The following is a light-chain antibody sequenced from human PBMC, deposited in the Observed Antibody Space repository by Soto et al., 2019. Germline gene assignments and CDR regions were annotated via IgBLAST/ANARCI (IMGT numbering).Light chain of an antibody. V-gene: IGKV2-28*01. CDR2: MGS. CDR3: MQALQTPWT. CDR1: QSLLHRTGYTY. J-gene: IGKJ1*01. Sequence: DILMTQSPSSLPVTPGEPASMSCRSSQSLLHRTGYTYLDWYIQKPGQPPLLLIYMGSNRSSGVPDRFSGSGSGRDFTLKISRVEADDVGVYYCMQALQTPWTFGQGTKVDIK.